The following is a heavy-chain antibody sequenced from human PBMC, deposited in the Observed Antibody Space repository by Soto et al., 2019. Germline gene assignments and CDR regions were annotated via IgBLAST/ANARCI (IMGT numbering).Heavy chain of an antibody. CDR2: IAYDGSNR. CDR3: ARDLQAGTDNVNWFAP. CDR1: GFSISRSA. V-gene: IGHV3-30*04. D-gene: IGHD1-1*01. Sequence: QVQLVESGGGVVQPGRSLKLSCAASGFSISRSAMHWVWQAPGKGLEWVAVIAYDGSNRGYADSAKGRFTISRDNSKNTVYLEMSSLRGEDTAVYYCARDLQAGTDNVNWFAPWGQGTLVTVSS. J-gene: IGHJ5*02.